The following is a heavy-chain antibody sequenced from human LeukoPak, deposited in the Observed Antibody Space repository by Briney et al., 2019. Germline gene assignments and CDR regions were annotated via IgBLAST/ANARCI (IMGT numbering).Heavy chain of an antibody. J-gene: IGHJ6*03. Sequence: PSETLSLTCTVSGGSISSSSYYWGWIRQPPGKGLEWIGSIYYSGSTYYNPSLKSRVTISVDTSKNQFSLKLSSVTAADTAEYYCARLAGSDYYYYYYMDVWGKGTTVTVSS. CDR3: ARLAGSDYYYYYYMDV. CDR2: IYYSGST. V-gene: IGHV4-39*01. D-gene: IGHD6-25*01. CDR1: GGSISSSSYY.